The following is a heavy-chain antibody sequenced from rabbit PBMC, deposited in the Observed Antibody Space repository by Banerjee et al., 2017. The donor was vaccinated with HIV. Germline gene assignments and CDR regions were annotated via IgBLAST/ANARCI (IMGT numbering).Heavy chain of an antibody. CDR3: ARDAGTSFSTYGMDL. J-gene: IGHJ6*01. CDR1: GVSFSDDSY. Sequence: QSLEESGGDMVKPGASLTLTCIASGVSFSDDSYMCWVRQAPGKGLEWIACIDVGSSGFTYFATWAKGRFTISKTSSTTVTLQMTSLTAADTATYFCARDAGTSFSTYGMDLRGPGTLVTVS. V-gene: IGHV1S40*01. CDR2: IDVGSSGFT. D-gene: IGHD8-1*01.